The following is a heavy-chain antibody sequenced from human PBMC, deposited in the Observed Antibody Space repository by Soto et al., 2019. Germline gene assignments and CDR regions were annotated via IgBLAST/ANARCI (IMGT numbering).Heavy chain of an antibody. D-gene: IGHD3-10*01. J-gene: IGHJ4*02. CDR2: INHSGST. Sequence: SETLSLTCAVYGGSFSGYYWTWIRQPPGRGLEWIGEINHSGSTYSNPSLKSRVAISVDTSKNQFSLKLRSVTAADTAVYYCARGITIGAAPDKNYFDSWGQGTLVTVS. CDR3: ARGITIGAAPDKNYFDS. CDR1: GGSFSGYY. V-gene: IGHV4-34*01.